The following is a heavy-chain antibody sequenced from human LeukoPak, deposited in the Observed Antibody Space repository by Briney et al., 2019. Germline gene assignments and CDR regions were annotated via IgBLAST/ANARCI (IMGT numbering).Heavy chain of an antibody. CDR1: GFTFSSYW. Sequence: GGSLRLSCAASGFTFSSYWMTWVRQAPGEGLEWVANIKQDGSEKYYVDSVKGRFTISRDSAKNSLYLQMNSLRAEDTAVYYCARWTFGLYFDYWGQGTLVTVSS. CDR3: ARWTFGLYFDY. V-gene: IGHV3-7*05. J-gene: IGHJ4*02. CDR2: IKQDGSEK. D-gene: IGHD3-16*01.